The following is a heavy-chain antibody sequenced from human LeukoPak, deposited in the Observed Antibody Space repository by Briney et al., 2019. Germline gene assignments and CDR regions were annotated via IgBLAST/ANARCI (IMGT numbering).Heavy chain of an antibody. CDR1: GYTFTGYY. J-gene: IGHJ4*02. Sequence: ASVKVSCKASGYTFTGYYMHWVRQAPGQGLEWMGWINPNSGGTNYAQKFQGRVTMTRDTSISTAYMELSRLRSDGTAVYYCARVGKGRWLQNHWGQGTLVTVSS. D-gene: IGHD5-24*01. CDR2: INPNSGGT. V-gene: IGHV1-2*02. CDR3: ARVGKGRWLQNH.